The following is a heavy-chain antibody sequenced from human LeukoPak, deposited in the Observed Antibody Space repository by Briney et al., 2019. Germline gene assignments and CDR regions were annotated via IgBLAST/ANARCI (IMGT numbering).Heavy chain of an antibody. CDR3: GRQAAAGLDY. CDR2: VYSGGRT. V-gene: IGHV3-66*02. Sequence: GGSLRLSCAASGFTVDDTYMSWVRQAPGKGLEWVSVVYSGGRTFYADSVKGRFTISRDNSKNTVYLQMNSLRADDTAVYYCGRQAAAGLDYWGQGTLVTVSS. J-gene: IGHJ4*02. D-gene: IGHD6-13*01. CDR1: GFTVDDTY.